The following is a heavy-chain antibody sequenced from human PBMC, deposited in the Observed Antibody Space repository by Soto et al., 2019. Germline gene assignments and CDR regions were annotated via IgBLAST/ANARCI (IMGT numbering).Heavy chain of an antibody. Sequence: GESLKISCKGSGYNFAGYWIAWVRQMPGKGLELMGIIYPSDSDTRYRPSFQGQVTISADKSISSAYLQWSSLRASDTAMYYCARGGVSTRTFDYWGQGTPVTVFS. D-gene: IGHD3-3*01. CDR1: GYNFAGYW. V-gene: IGHV5-51*01. CDR3: ARGGVSTRTFDY. CDR2: IYPSDSDT. J-gene: IGHJ4*02.